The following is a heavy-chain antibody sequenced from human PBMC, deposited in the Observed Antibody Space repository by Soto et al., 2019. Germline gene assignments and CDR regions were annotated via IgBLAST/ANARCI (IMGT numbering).Heavy chain of an antibody. CDR1: GGSISSYY. Sequence: SSETLSLTCTVSGGSISSYYWSWIRQPPGKGLEWIGYIYYSGSTNYNPSLKSRVTISVNTSKNQFSLKLSSVTAADTAVYYCARDATVNTYNWFDPWGQGTLVTVSS. D-gene: IGHD4-17*01. CDR3: ARDATVNTYNWFDP. CDR2: IYYSGST. V-gene: IGHV4-59*01. J-gene: IGHJ5*02.